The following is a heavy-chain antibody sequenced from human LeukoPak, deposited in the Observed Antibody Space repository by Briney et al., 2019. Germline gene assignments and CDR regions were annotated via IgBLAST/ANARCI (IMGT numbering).Heavy chain of an antibody. CDR3: VTQLYVSHHTHAFDI. CDR1: GFTFSNYP. Sequence: PGGSLRLSCTASGFTFSNYPINFVRQAPGKGLDWVSAIRGSGTTIYYADAVRGRFTISRDNSKNTVYLQMNSLRAEDTALYYCVTQLYVSHHTHAFDIWGQGTMVTVSP. V-gene: IGHV3-23*01. CDR2: IRGSGTTI. D-gene: IGHD3-16*01. J-gene: IGHJ3*02.